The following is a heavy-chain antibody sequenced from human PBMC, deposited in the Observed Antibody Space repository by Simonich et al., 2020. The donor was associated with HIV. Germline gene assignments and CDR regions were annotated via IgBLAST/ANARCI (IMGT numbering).Heavy chain of an antibody. CDR2: IYLSGST. D-gene: IGHD4-17*01. CDR3: YGDYGEYYFDH. Sequence: QVQLQESGPGLVKPSETLSLTCAVSGYSISSGYYWGWCRQPPGKGLEWIGSIYLSGSTYTNPSLKSRVTISVDTSKNQFSLKMSSLTAADTAVYYCYGDYGEYYFDHWSQGTLVTVSS. J-gene: IGHJ4*02. CDR1: GYSISSGYY. V-gene: IGHV4-38-2*01.